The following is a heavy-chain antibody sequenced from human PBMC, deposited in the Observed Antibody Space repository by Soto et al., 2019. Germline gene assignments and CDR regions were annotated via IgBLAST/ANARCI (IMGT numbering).Heavy chain of an antibody. Sequence: SVKVACKASGGTFSSYVISWVRQAPGQGLEWMGGIIPIFGTANYAQKFQGRVTITADESTSTAYMELSSLRSEDTAVYYCATQGDWNYYDSSGYYRFDYWGQGTLVTVSS. D-gene: IGHD3-22*01. J-gene: IGHJ4*02. V-gene: IGHV1-69*13. CDR1: GGTFSSYV. CDR3: ATQGDWNYYDSSGYYRFDY. CDR2: IIPIFGTA.